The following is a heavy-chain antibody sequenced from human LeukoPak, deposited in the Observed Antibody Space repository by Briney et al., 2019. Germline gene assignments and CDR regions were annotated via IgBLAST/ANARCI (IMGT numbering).Heavy chain of an antibody. D-gene: IGHD3-22*01. CDR2: NTNSGNSK. CDR1: EFTFSSYS. CDR3: ARTGSSVFLPFAS. J-gene: IGHJ4*02. V-gene: IGHV3-48*01. Sequence: GGSLRLSCAASEFTFSSYSMNWVRQAPGKGLEWVSYNTNSGNSKSYADSVKGRFTISRDNTKNSLYLQMNGLRAEDTAVYYCARTGSSVFLPFASGGRGIWVTVSS.